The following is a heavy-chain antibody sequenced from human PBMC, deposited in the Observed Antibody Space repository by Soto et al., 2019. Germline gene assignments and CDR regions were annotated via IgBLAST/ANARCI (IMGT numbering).Heavy chain of an antibody. J-gene: IGHJ6*03. CDR3: ARHVPGSWVAGFYYYYYYMDV. V-gene: IGHV4-59*08. CDR2: IYYSGST. CDR1: GGSISSYY. Sequence: QVQLQESGPGLVKPSETLSLTCTVSGGSISSYYWSWIRQPPGKGLEWIGSIYYSGSTNYNPSLRIRVTISVDTSKNQLARKLSSVTAADTAVYYCARHVPGSWVAGFYYYYYYMDVWGKGTTVTVSS. D-gene: IGHD3-16*01.